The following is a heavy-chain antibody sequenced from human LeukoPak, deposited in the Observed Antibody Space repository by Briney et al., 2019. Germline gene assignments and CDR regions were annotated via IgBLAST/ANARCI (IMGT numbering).Heavy chain of an antibody. Sequence: SETLSLTRAVYVGSFSGYYWSWIRQPPGKGLEWIGEINHSGSTNYNPSLKSRVTISVDTSKNQFSLKLSSVTAADTAVYYCARGPINHFDWLLYRSPPLGYWFDLWGQRTLVTVSS. CDR1: VGSFSGYY. J-gene: IGHJ5*02. D-gene: IGHD3-9*01. CDR2: INHSGST. V-gene: IGHV4-34*01. CDR3: ARGPINHFDWLLYRSPPLGYWFDL.